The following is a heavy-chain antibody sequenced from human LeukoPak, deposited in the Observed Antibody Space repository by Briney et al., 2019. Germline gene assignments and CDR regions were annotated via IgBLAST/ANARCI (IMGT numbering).Heavy chain of an antibody. D-gene: IGHD6-19*01. CDR1: GFTFSSYA. CDR2: IFGSGGST. CDR3: AKTTTGYSSGRFPGWPVDY. J-gene: IGHJ4*02. Sequence: GESLRLSCAASGFTFSSYAMYWVRQAPGKGLEWVSGIFGSGGSTHYADSVKGRFTISRDNSKNTVYLQMNGLRAEDTAVYYCAKTTTGYSSGRFPGWPVDYWGQGTLVTVSS. V-gene: IGHV3-23*01.